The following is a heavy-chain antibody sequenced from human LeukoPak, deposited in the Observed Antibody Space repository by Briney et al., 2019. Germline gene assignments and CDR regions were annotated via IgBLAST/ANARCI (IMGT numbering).Heavy chain of an antibody. Sequence: GGSLRLSCAASGFTFSSYSMNWVRQAPGKGLEWVSYISSSGSTIYYADSVKGRFTISRDNAKNSLYLQMNSLRAEDTAVYYCAVSPDNWFDPWGQGTLVTVSS. CDR2: ISSSGSTI. V-gene: IGHV3-48*04. J-gene: IGHJ5*02. CDR3: AVSPDNWFDP. CDR1: GFTFSSYS.